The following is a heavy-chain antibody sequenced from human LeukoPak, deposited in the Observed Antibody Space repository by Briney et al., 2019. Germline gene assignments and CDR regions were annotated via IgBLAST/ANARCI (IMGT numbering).Heavy chain of an antibody. Sequence: PSETLSLTCNVSGISISDGRYYWAWIRQRPGRGLEWIGYKYYSGSAKYNPSLKSRLTISIDTPENQFSLHLSSVTAADTATYYCATPYCSSLSCLDVFNIWGQGRMVTVSS. V-gene: IGHV4-31*03. CDR2: KYYSGSA. J-gene: IGHJ3*02. CDR3: ATPYCSSLSCLDVFNI. CDR1: GISISDGRYY. D-gene: IGHD2-2*01.